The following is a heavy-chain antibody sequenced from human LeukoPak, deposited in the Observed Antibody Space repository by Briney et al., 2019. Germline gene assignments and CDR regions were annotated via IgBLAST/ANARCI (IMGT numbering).Heavy chain of an antibody. D-gene: IGHD3-3*01. J-gene: IGHJ4*02. CDR3: ARDLLERFSFQFDY. V-gene: IGHV4-39*01. CDR1: GASISSSSYS. CDR2: FYYSGST. Sequence: PSETLSLTCTVSGASISSSSYSWGWIRQPPGKGLEWIGSFYYSGSTYYNPSLKSRVTISADTSKNQFSLNLNSVTAADTAVYYCARDLLERFSFQFDYWGQGTLVTVSS.